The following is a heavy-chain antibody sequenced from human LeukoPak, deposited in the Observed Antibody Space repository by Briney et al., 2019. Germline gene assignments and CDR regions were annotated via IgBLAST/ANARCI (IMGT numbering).Heavy chain of an antibody. CDR1: GFTVSSNY. CDR3: ARDWRGALCGY. V-gene: IGHV3-66*02. CDR2: IYSGGST. J-gene: IGHJ4*02. D-gene: IGHD3-3*01. Sequence: GGSLRLSCAASGFTVSSNYMSWVRQAPGKGLEWVAVIYSGGSTYYADSVKGRFSISRDNSKSTLYLQMNSLRAEDTAVYYSARDWRGALCGYWGQGTLVTVSS.